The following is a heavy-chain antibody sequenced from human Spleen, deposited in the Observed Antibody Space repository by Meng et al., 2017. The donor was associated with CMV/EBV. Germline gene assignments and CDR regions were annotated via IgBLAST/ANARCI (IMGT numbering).Heavy chain of an antibody. CDR2: IFSNDEK. CDR1: GFSLSNARMG. Sequence: SGPTLVKPTETLTLTCTVSGFSLSNARMGVSWIRQPPGKALEWLAHIFSNDEKSYSTSLKSRLTISKDTSKSQVVLTMTNMDPVDTATYYCARILNKAYYYDSSGYYIDYWGQGTLVTVSS. V-gene: IGHV2-26*01. CDR3: ARILNKAYYYDSSGYYIDY. J-gene: IGHJ4*02. D-gene: IGHD3-22*01.